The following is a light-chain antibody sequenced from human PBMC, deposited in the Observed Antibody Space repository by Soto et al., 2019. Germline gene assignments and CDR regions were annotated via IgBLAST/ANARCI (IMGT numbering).Light chain of an antibody. CDR1: QSVTSSY. J-gene: IGKJ1*01. CDR2: RAS. CDR3: QQYGSSPRT. Sequence: EIVLTQSPGTLSLSPGERATLSCRANQSVTSSYLAWYQQKPGQAPRLLIYRASSRATGIPERFSGSGSGIDFTLTISRLEPEDFAVYYCQQYGSSPRTFGQGTKVEIK. V-gene: IGKV3-20*01.